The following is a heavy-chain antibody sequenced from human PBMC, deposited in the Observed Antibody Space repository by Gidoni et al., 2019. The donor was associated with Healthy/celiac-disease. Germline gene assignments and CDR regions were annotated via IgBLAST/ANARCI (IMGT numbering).Heavy chain of an antibody. V-gene: IGHV3-30*18. CDR2: ISYDGSNK. Sequence: QVQLVESGGGVVQPGRSLSLSCAASGFTFSSDGMHWVRQAPGKGLEWVAVISYDGSNKYYADSVKGRFTISRDNSKNTLYLQMNSLRAEDTAVYYCAKDEGSLVATIWDWGQGTLVTVSS. CDR1: GFTFSSDG. CDR3: AKDEGSLVATIWD. J-gene: IGHJ4*02. D-gene: IGHD5-12*01.